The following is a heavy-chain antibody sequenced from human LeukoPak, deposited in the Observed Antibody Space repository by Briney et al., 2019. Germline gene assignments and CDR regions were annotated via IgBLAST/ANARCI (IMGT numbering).Heavy chain of an antibody. CDR2: IYYSGST. CDR1: GGSISSYY. CDR3: ARLDPDYGDYAFDY. V-gene: IGHV4-59*08. D-gene: IGHD4-17*01. J-gene: IGHJ4*02. Sequence: PPETLSLTCTVSGGSISSYYWSWIRQPPGKGLEWIGYIYYSGSTNYNPSLKSRVTISVDTSKNQFSLKLSSVAAADTAVYYCARLDPDYGDYAFDYWGQGTLVTVSS.